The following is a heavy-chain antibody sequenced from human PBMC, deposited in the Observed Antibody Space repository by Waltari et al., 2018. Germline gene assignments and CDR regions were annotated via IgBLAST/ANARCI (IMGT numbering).Heavy chain of an antibody. CDR2: INPNSGGT. D-gene: IGHD1-26*01. Sequence: QVQLVQSGAEVKKPGASVKVSCKASGYTFTGSYMHWVRQAPGQGLEWMGWINPNSGGTNYAQKFQGRVTMTRDTSISTAYMELSRLRSDDTAVYYCARGGIVGATSSYYYGMDVWGQGTTVTVSS. V-gene: IGHV1-2*02. J-gene: IGHJ6*02. CDR1: GYTFTGSY. CDR3: ARGGIVGATSSYYYGMDV.